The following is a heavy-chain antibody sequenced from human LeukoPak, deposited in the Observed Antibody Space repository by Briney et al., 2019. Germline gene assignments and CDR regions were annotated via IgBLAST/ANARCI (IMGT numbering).Heavy chain of an antibody. J-gene: IGHJ4*02. Sequence: GGSLRLSCAVSGFTVSSNYMSWVRQAPGKGLEWVSLIYSGGGTYYADSVRGRFTISRDDSKNTLYLQMNSLRAEDTAVYYCVRRAGGYSHPYDYWGQGTLVTVSS. D-gene: IGHD4-23*01. CDR1: GFTVSSNY. CDR3: VRRAGGYSHPYDY. V-gene: IGHV3-53*01. CDR2: IYSGGGT.